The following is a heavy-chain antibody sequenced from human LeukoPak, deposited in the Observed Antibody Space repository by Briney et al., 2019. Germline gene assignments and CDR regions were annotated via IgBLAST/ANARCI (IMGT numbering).Heavy chain of an antibody. Sequence: PGGSLRLSCAASGFTFSSYAMSWVRQAPGKGLEWASAISGSGGSTYYADSVKGRFTISRDNSKNTLYLQMNSLRAEDTAVYYCAKDKKYSSSWYSSGFDYWGQGTLVTVSS. V-gene: IGHV3-23*01. CDR1: GFTFSSYA. CDR2: ISGSGGST. CDR3: AKDKKYSSSWYSSGFDY. J-gene: IGHJ4*02. D-gene: IGHD6-13*01.